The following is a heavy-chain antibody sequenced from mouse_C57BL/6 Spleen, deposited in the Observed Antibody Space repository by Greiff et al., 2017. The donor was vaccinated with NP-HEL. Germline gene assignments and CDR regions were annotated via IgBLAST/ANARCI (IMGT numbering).Heavy chain of an antibody. J-gene: IGHJ3*01. Sequence: DVMLVESGGGLVQPGGSLKLSCAASGFTFSDYYMYWVRQTPEKRLEWVAYISNGGGSTYYPDTVKGRFTISRDNAKNTLYLQMSRLKSEDTAMYYCARREAYWGQGTLVTVSA. V-gene: IGHV5-12*01. CDR3: ARREAY. CDR1: GFTFSDYY. CDR2: ISNGGGST.